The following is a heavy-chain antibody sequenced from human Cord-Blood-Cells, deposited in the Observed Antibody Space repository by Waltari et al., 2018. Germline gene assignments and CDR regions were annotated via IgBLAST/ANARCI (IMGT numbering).Heavy chain of an antibody. V-gene: IGHV1-69*01. CDR1: GGTYPSYA. CDR2: IIPILGTA. CDR3: AYSGYDLPIDY. D-gene: IGHD5-12*01. J-gene: IGHJ4*02. Sequence: QGLLVKDGAQLHKPVSAVKVPSSASGGTYPSYAIRWVRQAPRQGLEWMGGIIPILGTANYAQKFQGRVTITADESTSTAYMELSSLRSEDTAVYYCAYSGYDLPIDYWGQGTLVTVSS.